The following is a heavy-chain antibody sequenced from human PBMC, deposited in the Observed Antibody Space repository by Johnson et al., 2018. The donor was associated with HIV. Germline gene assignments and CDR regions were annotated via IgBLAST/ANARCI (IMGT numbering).Heavy chain of an antibody. CDR2: IDWNGGSS. V-gene: IGHV3-20*04. Sequence: VQLVESGGGLVQPGGSLRLSCGSSAFTFDDYGMTWVRQAPGKGLEWVSGIDWNGGSSGYADSVKGRFRISRDNGKNSLYLQMNSLRAEDTAVYYCARDRGGPVRDDAFDIWGQGTMVTVSS. CDR3: ARDRGGPVRDDAFDI. J-gene: IGHJ3*02. CDR1: AFTFDDYG. D-gene: IGHD3-10*01.